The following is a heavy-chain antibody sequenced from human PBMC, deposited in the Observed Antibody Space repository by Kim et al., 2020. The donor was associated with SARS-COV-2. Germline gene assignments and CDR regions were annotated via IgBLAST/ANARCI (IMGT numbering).Heavy chain of an antibody. Sequence: GGSLRLSCAASGFTFSSYAMSWVRQAPGKGLEWVSVIYSGGSSTYYADSVKGRFTISRDNSKNTLYLQMNSLRAEDTAVYYCARLDYGSGSYYYYYGMDVWGQGTTVTVSS. V-gene: IGHV3-23*03. CDR3: ARLDYGSGSYYYYYGMDV. J-gene: IGHJ6*02. CDR1: GFTFSSYA. CDR2: IYSGGSST. D-gene: IGHD3-10*01.